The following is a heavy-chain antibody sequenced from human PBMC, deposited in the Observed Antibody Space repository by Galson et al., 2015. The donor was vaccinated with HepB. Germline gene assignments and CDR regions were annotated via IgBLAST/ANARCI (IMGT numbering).Heavy chain of an antibody. D-gene: IGHD5-18*01. V-gene: IGHV1-69*04. Sequence: SVKVSCKASGGTFSSYAISWVRQAPGQGLEWMGRIIPILGIANYAQKFQGRVTITADKSTSTAYMELSSLRSEDTAVYYCARGDPDTDVGPWGQGTLVTVSS. CDR1: GGTFSSYA. J-gene: IGHJ5*02. CDR3: ARGDPDTDVGP. CDR2: IIPILGIA.